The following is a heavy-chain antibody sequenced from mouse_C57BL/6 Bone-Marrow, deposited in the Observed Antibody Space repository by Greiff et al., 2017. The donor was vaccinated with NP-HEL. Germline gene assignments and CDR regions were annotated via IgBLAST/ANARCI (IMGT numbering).Heavy chain of an antibody. CDR1: GYTFTSYW. D-gene: IGHD1-1*01. CDR3: ARERAYGGDD. Sequence: QVQLQQPGAELVKPGASVKLSCKASGYTFTSYWMHWVKQRPGQGLEWIGMIHPNSGRTNYNEKLKSKATLTVDKSSSTAYMQLSSLTSEDAAVYYGARERAYGGDDWGQGTTLTVSS. CDR2: IHPNSGRT. V-gene: IGHV1-64*01. J-gene: IGHJ2*01.